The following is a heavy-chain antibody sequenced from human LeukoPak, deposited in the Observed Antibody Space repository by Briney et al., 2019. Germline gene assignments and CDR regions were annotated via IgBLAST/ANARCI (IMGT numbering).Heavy chain of an antibody. D-gene: IGHD6-13*01. CDR2: ISGSGGST. V-gene: IGHV3-23*01. J-gene: IGHJ6*03. Sequence: GGSLRLSCAASGFTFSSYAMSWVRRAPGKGLEWVSAISGSGGSTYYADSVKGRFTISRDNSKNTLYLQMNSLRAEDTAVYYCAKIAAAPTQYYYYYMDVWGKGTTVTVSS. CDR1: GFTFSSYA. CDR3: AKIAAAPTQYYYYYMDV.